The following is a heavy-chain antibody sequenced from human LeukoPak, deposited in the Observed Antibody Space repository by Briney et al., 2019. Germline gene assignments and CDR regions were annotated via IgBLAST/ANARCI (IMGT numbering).Heavy chain of an antibody. J-gene: IGHJ4*02. CDR1: VFTHNINY. D-gene: IGHD3-22*01. CDR3: ARGGYDSSGYYYYFDF. V-gene: IGHV3-53*01. Sequence: GGSLRLSCAASVFTHNINYMRCVRDAPEKGLECVSTNYSGGSTYYTGSLKGRFTISRDNSKNTVYLQMNSLRAEDTAVYYCARGGYDSSGYYYYFDFWGQGTLVTVSS. CDR2: NYSGGST.